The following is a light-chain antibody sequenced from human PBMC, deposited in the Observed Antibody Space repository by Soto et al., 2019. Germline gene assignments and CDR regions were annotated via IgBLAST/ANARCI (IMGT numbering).Light chain of an antibody. J-gene: IGKJ2*01. Sequence: EIVLTQSPVTLSLSPGERATLSCRASRSFASSYLDWYQQKPGQTPKLLIYAAFTRAKGMPDRFSGSGSATEFSLTISRLEPEDSAVYYCQHYDSSPPYTFGQRTKLQIK. V-gene: IGKV3-20*01. CDR2: AAF. CDR3: QHYDSSPPYT. CDR1: RSFASSY.